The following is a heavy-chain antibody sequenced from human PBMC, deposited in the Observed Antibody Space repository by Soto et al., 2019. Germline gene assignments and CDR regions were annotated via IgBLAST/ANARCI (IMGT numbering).Heavy chain of an antibody. CDR1: GYSISSGYY. CDR2: IYHSGGT. J-gene: IGHJ4*02. Sequence: SETLSLTCAVSGYSISSGYYWGWIRPPPGKGLEWIGSIYHSGGTYYNPSLKSRVTISVDTSKNQFSLKLSSVTAADTAVYYCARDDCSGGSCYYDYWGQGTLVTVSS. D-gene: IGHD2-15*01. V-gene: IGHV4-38-2*02. CDR3: ARDDCSGGSCYYDY.